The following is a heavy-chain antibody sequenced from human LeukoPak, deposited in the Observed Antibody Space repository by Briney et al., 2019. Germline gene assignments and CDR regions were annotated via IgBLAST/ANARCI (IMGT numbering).Heavy chain of an antibody. Sequence: PSETLSLTCAVYGVSFSGYYWSWLRQPPGKGLEWIGEINHSGSTNYNPSLKSRVTISVATSKNQFSLKLSSVTAADTAVYYCARGAIVVVPAAIWGFDYWGQGTLVTVSS. CDR1: GVSFSGYY. J-gene: IGHJ4*02. CDR3: ARGAIVVVPAAIWGFDY. CDR2: INHSGST. V-gene: IGHV4-34*01. D-gene: IGHD2-2*02.